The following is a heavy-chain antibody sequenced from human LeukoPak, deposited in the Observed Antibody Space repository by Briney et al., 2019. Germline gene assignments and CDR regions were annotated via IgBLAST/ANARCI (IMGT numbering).Heavy chain of an antibody. CDR3: ARSGDYGDYTGY. V-gene: IGHV3-48*02. J-gene: IGHJ4*02. Sequence: GGSLRLSCAASGFTFTSHWMHWVRQAPGKGLEWVSYISSSSSNIQYADSVKGRFTISRDNAKNSLYLQMNSLRDEDTAVYYCARSGDYGDYTGYWGQGTLVTVSS. CDR1: GFTFTSHW. CDR2: ISSSSSNI. D-gene: IGHD4-17*01.